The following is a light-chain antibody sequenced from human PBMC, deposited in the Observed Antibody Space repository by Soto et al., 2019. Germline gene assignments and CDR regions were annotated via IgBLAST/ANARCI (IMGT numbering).Light chain of an antibody. CDR2: DAS. Sequence: EVILTLSPATLSLSQKERATLSCRASQSVSSYLAWYQQKPGQAPRLLIYDASNRATGIPARFSGSGSGTDFTLTIISLQSEDFASYYCQQYNTWTWTFGQGTKV. CDR3: QQYNTWTWT. J-gene: IGKJ1*01. V-gene: IGKV3-11*01. CDR1: QSVSSY.